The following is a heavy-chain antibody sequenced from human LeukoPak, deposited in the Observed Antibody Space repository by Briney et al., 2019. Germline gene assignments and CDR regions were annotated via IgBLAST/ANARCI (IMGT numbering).Heavy chain of an antibody. D-gene: IGHD3-10*01. CDR3: ARGPKDGRMVRGVNSAWFDP. CDR1: GFTFSSYA. J-gene: IGHJ5*02. V-gene: IGHV3-30-3*01. Sequence: PGGSLRLSCAASGFTFSSYAMHWVRQAPGKGLEWVAVISYDGSNKYYADSVKGRFTISRDNSKNTLYLQMNSLRAEDTAVCYCARGPKDGRMVRGVNSAWFDPWGQGTLVAVSS. CDR2: ISYDGSNK.